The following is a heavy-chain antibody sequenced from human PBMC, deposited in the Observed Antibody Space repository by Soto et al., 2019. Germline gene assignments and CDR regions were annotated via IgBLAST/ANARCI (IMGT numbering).Heavy chain of an antibody. CDR3: ARARGNWNYLHWFDP. V-gene: IGHV3-30*03. CDR2: ISYDGSNK. D-gene: IGHD1-7*01. CDR1: GFTFSSYG. Sequence: GGSLSLSCAASGFTFSSYGMHWVRQAPGKGLEWVAVISYDGSNKYYADSVKGRFTISRDNSKNTLYLQMNSLRAEDTAVYYCARARGNWNYLHWFDPWGQGTLVTVSS. J-gene: IGHJ5*02.